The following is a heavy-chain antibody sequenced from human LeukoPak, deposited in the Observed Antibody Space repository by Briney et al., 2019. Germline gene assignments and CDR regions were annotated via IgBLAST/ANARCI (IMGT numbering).Heavy chain of an antibody. D-gene: IGHD3-10*01. CDR1: GYSFTTYG. Sequence: ASVKVSCKASGYSFTTYGISWVRQAPGQGLEWMGYIITYNGNTNYAQKLQGRVTMTTDTSTSTAYMELSSLRSEDTAVYYCARVRRTYYYGSGIGYWGQGTLVTVSS. J-gene: IGHJ4*02. CDR3: ARVRRTYYYGSGIGY. CDR2: IITYNGNT. V-gene: IGHV1-18*01.